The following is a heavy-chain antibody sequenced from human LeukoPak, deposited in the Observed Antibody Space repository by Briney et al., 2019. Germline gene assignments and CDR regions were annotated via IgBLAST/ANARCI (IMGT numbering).Heavy chain of an antibody. Sequence: GASVKVSCKASGYTFTSYDINWVRQATGQGLEWMGWMNPNSGNTGYAQKFQGRVTMTRNASISTAYMELSSLRSEDTAVYYCARGLGAPSYYYYYYGMDVWGQGPRSPSP. J-gene: IGHJ6*02. CDR3: ARGLGAPSYYYYYYGMDV. CDR2: MNPNSGNT. CDR1: GYTFTSYD. D-gene: IGHD3-16*01. V-gene: IGHV1-8*01.